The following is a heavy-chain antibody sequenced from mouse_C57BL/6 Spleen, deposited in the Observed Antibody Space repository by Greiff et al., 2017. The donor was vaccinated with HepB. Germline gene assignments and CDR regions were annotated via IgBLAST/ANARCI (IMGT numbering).Heavy chain of an antibody. Sequence: EVKVEESGGGLVKPGGSLKLSCAASGFTFSSYAMSWVRQTPEKRLEWVATISDGGSYTYYPDNVKGRFTISRDNAKNNLYLQMSHLKSEDTAMYYCAREEGRYYFDYWGQGTTLTVSS. J-gene: IGHJ2*01. CDR1: GFTFSSYA. CDR3: AREEGRYYFDY. V-gene: IGHV5-4*03. CDR2: ISDGGSYT.